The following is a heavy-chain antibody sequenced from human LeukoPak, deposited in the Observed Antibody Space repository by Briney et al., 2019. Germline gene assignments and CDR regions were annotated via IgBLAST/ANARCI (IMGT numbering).Heavy chain of an antibody. CDR3: ARHFGYDDTSDYQGVPDH. D-gene: IGHD3-22*01. J-gene: IGHJ4*02. CDR1: GGSISSGGYY. CDR2: IYTSGNT. V-gene: IGHV4-61*02. Sequence: HSETLSLTCTVSGGSISSGGYYWSWIRQPAGKGLEWIGRIYTSGNTNYNPSLKSRATISVDTSRNQFSLELSSVTAADTAVYYCARHFGYDDTSDYQGVPDHWGQGSLVTVSS.